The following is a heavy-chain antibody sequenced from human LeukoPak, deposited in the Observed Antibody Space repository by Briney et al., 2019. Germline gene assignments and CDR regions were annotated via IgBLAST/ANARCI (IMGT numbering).Heavy chain of an antibody. V-gene: IGHV1-18*01. Sequence: ASVKVSCKASGYTFTSYGISWVRQAPGQGLEWMGWISAYNGNTNYAQKLQGRVTMTTDTSTSKAYMELRSLRSDDTAVYYCARGPNPYSRDYMDVWGKGTTVTVSS. J-gene: IGHJ6*03. CDR3: ARGPNPYSRDYMDV. CDR2: ISAYNGNT. CDR1: GYTFTSYG. D-gene: IGHD1-14*01.